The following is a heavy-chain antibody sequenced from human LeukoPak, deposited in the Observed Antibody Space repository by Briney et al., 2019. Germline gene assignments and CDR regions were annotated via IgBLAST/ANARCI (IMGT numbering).Heavy chain of an antibody. CDR2: IYHSGST. V-gene: IGHV4-39*07. CDR1: GGSISSSSYY. Sequence: SETLSLTCTVSGGSISSSSYYWGWIRQPPGKGLEWIGEIYHSGSTNYNPSLKSRVTISVDKSKNQFSLKLSSVTAADTAVYYCARDSSSRLWFGELTSWFDSWGQGTLVTVSS. CDR3: ARDSSSRLWFGELTSWFDS. J-gene: IGHJ5*01. D-gene: IGHD3-10*01.